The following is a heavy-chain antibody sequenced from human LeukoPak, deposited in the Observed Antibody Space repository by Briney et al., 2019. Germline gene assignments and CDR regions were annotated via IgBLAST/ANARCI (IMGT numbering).Heavy chain of an antibody. J-gene: IGHJ4*02. Sequence: ASVKVSCKASGYTFTSNYIHWVRQAPGQGLEWMGMIYPRDGSTSYAQKFQGRVTVTRDTSTSTVHMELSGLRSEDTAVYYWARGQEGFEYWGQGTLVPGSS. CDR2: IYPRDGST. CDR1: GYTFTSNY. V-gene: IGHV1-46*01. CDR3: ARGQEGFEY.